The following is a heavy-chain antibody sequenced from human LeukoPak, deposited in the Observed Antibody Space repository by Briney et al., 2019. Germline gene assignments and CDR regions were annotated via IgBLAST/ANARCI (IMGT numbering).Heavy chain of an antibody. D-gene: IGHD3-22*01. CDR1: GYTFTSYY. CDR3: ARDWFSDSSGYYPSPGFDY. V-gene: IGHV1-46*01. CDR2: INPSGGST. J-gene: IGHJ4*02. Sequence: ASVNVSFKASGYTFTSYYMHWVRQAPGQGLEWMGIINPSGGSTSYAQKFQGRVTMTRDTSTSTVYMEVSRLRSEDTAVYYCARDWFSDSSGYYPSPGFDYWGQGTLVTVSS.